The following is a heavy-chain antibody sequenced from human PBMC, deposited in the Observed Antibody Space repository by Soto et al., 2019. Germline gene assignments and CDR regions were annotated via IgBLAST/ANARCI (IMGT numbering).Heavy chain of an antibody. CDR2: ISGSGGST. Sequence: GGSLRLSCAASGFTFSSYAMSWVRQAPGKGLEWVSAISGSGGSTYYADSVKGRFTISRDNSKNTLYLQMNSLRAEDTAVYYCAKVSRYFIVGSCYWSWYFDLWCRGTLVSGST. CDR3: AKVSRYFIVGSCYWSWYFDL. V-gene: IGHV3-23*01. D-gene: IGHD2-15*01. J-gene: IGHJ2*01. CDR1: GFTFSSYA.